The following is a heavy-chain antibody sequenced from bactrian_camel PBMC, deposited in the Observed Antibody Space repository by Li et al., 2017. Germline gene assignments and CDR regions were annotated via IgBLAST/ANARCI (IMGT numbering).Heavy chain of an antibody. CDR3: AASPLGWVATLAEADFGY. D-gene: IGHD5*01. J-gene: IGHJ6*01. CDR1: GDTSGYKC. CDR2: IDAENTA. Sequence: HVQLVESGGGSVQAGGSLRLSCAASGDTSGYKCMGWFRQAPGKEREGVATIDAENTATYGKSVKGRFTISKDNAGNSLYLQMNSLKPEDTAMYYCAASPLGWVATLAEADFGYWGQGTQVTVS. V-gene: IGHV3S55*01.